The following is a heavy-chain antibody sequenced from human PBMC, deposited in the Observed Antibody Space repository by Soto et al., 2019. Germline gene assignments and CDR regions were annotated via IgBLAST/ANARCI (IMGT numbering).Heavy chain of an antibody. D-gene: IGHD3-10*01. Sequence: SETLSLTCAVSSGSISSSNWWSWVRQPPGKGLEWIGEIYHSGSTNYNPSLKSRVTISVDKSKNQFSLKLSSVTAADTAVYYCARRRGLGETRGTTEGFDPWGQGTLVTVSS. J-gene: IGHJ5*02. CDR3: ARRRGLGETRGTTEGFDP. V-gene: IGHV4-4*02. CDR2: IYHSGST. CDR1: SGSISSSNW.